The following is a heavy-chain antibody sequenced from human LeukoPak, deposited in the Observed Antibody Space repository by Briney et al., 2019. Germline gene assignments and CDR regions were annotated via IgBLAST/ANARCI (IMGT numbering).Heavy chain of an antibody. CDR1: GFTFSIYE. J-gene: IGHJ3*02. CDR3: ARESPGTPAAFDI. Sequence: GGSLRLSCAASGFTFSIYEINWVRQAPGKGLEWISYISSSGSTIYYADSVKGRFTMSRDNAKNSLYLQMNSLRAEDTALYYCARESPGTPAAFDIWGQGTMVTVSS. V-gene: IGHV3-48*03. CDR2: ISSSGSTI. D-gene: IGHD1-1*01.